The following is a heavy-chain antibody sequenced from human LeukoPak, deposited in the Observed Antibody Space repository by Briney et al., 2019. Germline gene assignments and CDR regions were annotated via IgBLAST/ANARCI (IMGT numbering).Heavy chain of an antibody. CDR1: GGSFSGYY. V-gene: IGHV4-34*01. Sequence: SETLSLTCAVYGGSFSGYYWSWIRQPPGKGLEWIGEINHSGSTNYNPSLKSRVTISVDTSKNQFSLKLSSVTAPDTAVYYCARLIGYCSSTSCYYYYYGMDVWGQGTTVTVSS. D-gene: IGHD2-2*01. CDR2: INHSGST. J-gene: IGHJ6*02. CDR3: ARLIGYCSSTSCYYYYYGMDV.